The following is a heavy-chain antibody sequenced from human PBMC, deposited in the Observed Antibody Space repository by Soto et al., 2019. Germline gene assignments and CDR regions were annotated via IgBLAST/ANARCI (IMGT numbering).Heavy chain of an antibody. V-gene: IGHV4-59*01. J-gene: IGHJ4*02. CDR3: ARGYDILTGEPYFDY. CDR2: IYYSGST. Sequence: PSETLSLTCTVSGGSISSYYWSWIRQPPGKGLEWIGYIYYSGSTNYNPSLKSRVTISVDTSKNQFSLKLSSVTAADTAVYYCARGYDILTGEPYFDYWGQGTLVTVSS. D-gene: IGHD3-9*01. CDR1: GGSISSYY.